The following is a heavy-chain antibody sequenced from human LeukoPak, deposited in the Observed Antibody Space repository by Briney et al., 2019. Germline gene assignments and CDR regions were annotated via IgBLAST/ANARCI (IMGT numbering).Heavy chain of an antibody. CDR2: ISDRGGIK. J-gene: IGHJ4*02. D-gene: IGHD4-17*01. CDR1: GFTFANFA. CDR3: AKKQTTTVTTLDY. Sequence: GGSLRLSCAASGFTFANFAMSWVRQAPGKGLEWVSDISDRGGIKNYADSVKGRFTISRDNSNNTLYLQMNSLRAEDTAVYFCAKKQTTTVTTLDYWGRGTLVTVSS. V-gene: IGHV3-23*01.